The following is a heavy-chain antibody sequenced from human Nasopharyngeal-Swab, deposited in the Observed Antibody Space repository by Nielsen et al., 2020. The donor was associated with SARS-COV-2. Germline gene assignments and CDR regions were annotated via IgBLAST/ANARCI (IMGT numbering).Heavy chain of an antibody. J-gene: IGHJ6*03. CDR2: MNPNSGNT. D-gene: IGHD2-2*01. CDR3: ARGHQYQLLFHYYYYMDV. Sequence: ASAKVSCKASGYTFTSYCISWVRQAPGQGLEWMGWMNPNSGNTGYAQKFQGRVTMTRNTSISTAYMELSSLRSEDTAVYYCARGHQYQLLFHYYYYMDVWGKGTTVTVSS. V-gene: IGHV1-8*02. CDR1: GYTFTSYC.